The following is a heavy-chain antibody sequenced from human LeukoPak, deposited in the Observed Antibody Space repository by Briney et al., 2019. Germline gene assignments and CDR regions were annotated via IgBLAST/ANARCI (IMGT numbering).Heavy chain of an antibody. V-gene: IGHV3-13*01. Sequence: GGSLRLSCVASGFIFSSYDIHWVRQATGKGLEWVSAIGSTGETYYAGSVKGRFSISRENAMNSLYLQMNSLRGGDTAVYYCARGSPWGAAHEDAFDIWGQGTMVTVSS. J-gene: IGHJ3*02. CDR3: ARGSPWGAAHEDAFDI. CDR1: GFIFSSYD. D-gene: IGHD3-16*01. CDR2: IGSTGET.